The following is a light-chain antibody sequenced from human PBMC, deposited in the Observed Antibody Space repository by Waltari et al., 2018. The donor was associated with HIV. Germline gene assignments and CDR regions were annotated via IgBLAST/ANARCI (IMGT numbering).Light chain of an antibody. CDR1: QDITRL. V-gene: IGKV1-16*02. J-gene: IGKJ2*01. CDR3: QQHYSYPYT. Sequence: IQLTQSPSSVSASVEDTVTITCRASQDITRLLAWFQQKPGNAPKSLIYGASNLQGGVPSKFSGSGSGTEFTLTISNLQPEDSATYFCQQHYSYPYTFGQGTKLE. CDR2: GAS.